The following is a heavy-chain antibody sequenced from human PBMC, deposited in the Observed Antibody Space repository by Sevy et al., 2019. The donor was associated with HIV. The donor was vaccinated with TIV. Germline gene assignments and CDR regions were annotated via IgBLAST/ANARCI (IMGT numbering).Heavy chain of an antibody. J-gene: IGHJ4*02. V-gene: IGHV3-30-3*01. CDR3: ARXPPGSAMTTXTTFDX. Sequence: GGSLRLSCAAXGFTFSSYAMHWVRQAPGKGLEWVAVISYDGSNKYYADSVKGRFTISRDNSKNTLYLQMNSLRAEDTAVYXCARXPPGSAMTTXTTFDXXGQGTLVTVSS. D-gene: IGHD4-17*01. CDR1: GFTFSSYA. CDR2: ISYDGSNK.